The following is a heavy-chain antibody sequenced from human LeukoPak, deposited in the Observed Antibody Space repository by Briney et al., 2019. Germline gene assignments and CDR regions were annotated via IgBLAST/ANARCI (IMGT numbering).Heavy chain of an antibody. V-gene: IGHV1-3*01. J-gene: IGHJ6*02. CDR3: ARECGGDCRGSALDV. D-gene: IGHD2-21*02. CDR1: GYTFTNYA. CDR2: VNAGNGNT. Sequence: GASVKVSCKASGYTFTNYAIHWVRRAPGQRLEWMGRVNAGNGNTKYAQKFQGRVTITRDPSATTAYMELSSLRSEDTAVYDCARECGGDCRGSALDVWGLGTTVTVSS.